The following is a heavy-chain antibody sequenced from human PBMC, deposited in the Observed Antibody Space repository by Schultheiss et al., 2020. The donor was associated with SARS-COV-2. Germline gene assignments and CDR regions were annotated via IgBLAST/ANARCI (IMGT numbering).Heavy chain of an antibody. CDR3: ARADGYYGSGSDLDY. V-gene: IGHV4-39*01. D-gene: IGHD3-10*01. CDR2: IYYSGST. J-gene: IGHJ4*02. Sequence: SETLSLTCTVSGGSISSSSYYWGWIRQPPGKGLEWIGSIYYSGSTYYNPSLKSRVTISVDTSKNQFSLKLSSVTAADTAVYYCARADGYYGSGSDLDYWGQGTLVTVSS. CDR1: GGSISSSSYY.